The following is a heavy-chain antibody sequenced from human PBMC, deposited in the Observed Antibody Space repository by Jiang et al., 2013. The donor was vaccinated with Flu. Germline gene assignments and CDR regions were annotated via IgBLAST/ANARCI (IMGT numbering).Heavy chain of an antibody. CDR1: GYTFTGYF. J-gene: IGHJ4*02. CDR3: TRDAIAAAGLAFDY. Sequence: VSCKASGYTFTGYFIHWVRQAPGQGLEWMGWINPNSGGTIYAQKFQGRVTLTRDTSISTAYMELSRLTSDDTAIYYCTRDAIAAAGLAFDYWGQGTLVTASS. CDR2: INPNSGGT. V-gene: IGHV1-2*02. D-gene: IGHD6-25*01.